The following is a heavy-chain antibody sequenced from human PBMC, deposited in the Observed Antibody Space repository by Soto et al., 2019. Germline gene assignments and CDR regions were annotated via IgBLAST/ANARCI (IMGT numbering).Heavy chain of an antibody. V-gene: IGHV3-23*01. J-gene: IGHJ5*02. Sequence: DVQLLQSGEGLLQPGGSLRLSCVTSGFPFSSYALTWVRQAPGKGLEWVSTISGRGDSAYYADSVKGRFTISRDKSKNTLYLQMDSLRVEDTAVYYCAKEGGMGKTNWFDPWGQGALVTVSS. CDR2: ISGRGDSA. CDR3: AKEGGMGKTNWFDP. CDR1: GFPFSSYA.